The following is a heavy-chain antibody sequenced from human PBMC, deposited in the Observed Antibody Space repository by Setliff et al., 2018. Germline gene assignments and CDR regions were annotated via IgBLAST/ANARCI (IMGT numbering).Heavy chain of an antibody. CDR1: GGTFSSYG. CDR3: ARDVFPYHYEGAFDI. D-gene: IGHD3-22*01. V-gene: IGHV1-69*13. J-gene: IGHJ3*02. CDR2: IIPIFGTA. Sequence: GASVKVSCKASGGTFSSYGISWVRQAPGQGLEWMGGIIPIFGTAIYAQKFQGRVTITADESTSTAYMELSSLRSEDTAVYYCARDVFPYHYEGAFDIWGQGTMVTVSS.